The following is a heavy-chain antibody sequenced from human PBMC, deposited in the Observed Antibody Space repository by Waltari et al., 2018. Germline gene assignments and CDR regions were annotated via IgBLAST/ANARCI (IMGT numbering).Heavy chain of an antibody. CDR3: ARHRDIVVVPAATSRFWYFDL. V-gene: IGHV4-38-2*01. D-gene: IGHD2-2*01. CDR2: IYHSGGT. Sequence: QVQLQESGPGLVKPSETLSLTCAVSGYSISSGYYWGWIRQPPGTGLEWIGSIYHSGGTYSNPSLKSRVTISVDTSKNQFSLKLSSVTAADTAVYYCARHRDIVVVPAATSRFWYFDLWGRGTLVTVSS. J-gene: IGHJ2*01. CDR1: GYSISSGYY.